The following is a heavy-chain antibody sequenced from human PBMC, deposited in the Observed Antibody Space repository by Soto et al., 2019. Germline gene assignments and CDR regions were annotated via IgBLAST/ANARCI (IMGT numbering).Heavy chain of an antibody. V-gene: IGHV1-3*01. CDR2: INAGNGNT. D-gene: IGHD2-2*01. CDR3: ARAVYCGSDSCSDAFDI. J-gene: IGHJ3*02. Sequence: QVQLVQSGAEVKKSGASVKVSCKASGYTFTNYAMHWVRQAPGQRLEWMGWINAGNGNTKYSQQFQGRVTITRDTSASTAYMELSSLRSEDTAVYYCARAVYCGSDSCSDAFDIWGQGTVVTVSS. CDR1: GYTFTNYA.